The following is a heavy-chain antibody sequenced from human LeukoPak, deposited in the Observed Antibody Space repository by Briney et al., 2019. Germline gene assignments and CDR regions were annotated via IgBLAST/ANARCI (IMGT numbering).Heavy chain of an antibody. Sequence: PGRSLRLSCAASGFTFSSYAMHWVRQAPGKGLEGVAVISYDGSNKYYADSVKGRFTISRDNSKNTLYLQMNSLRAEDTAVYYCARGTGLRSPLDYWGQGTLVTVSS. J-gene: IGHJ4*02. CDR2: ISYDGSNK. CDR1: GFTFSSYA. V-gene: IGHV3-30*04. D-gene: IGHD4-17*01. CDR3: ARGTGLRSPLDY.